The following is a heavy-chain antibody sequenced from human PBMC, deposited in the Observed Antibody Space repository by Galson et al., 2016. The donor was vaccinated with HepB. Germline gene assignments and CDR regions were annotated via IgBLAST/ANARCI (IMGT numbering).Heavy chain of an antibody. D-gene: IGHD7-27*01. J-gene: IGHJ4*02. Sequence: LRLSCAASGFAVNTNYMSWVRQAPGKGLEWVSVIYSGGRTFYADSVKGRFTISRDSFKNTVYLQMRSLRPEDTAVYYCVRDGQLTGDINWGQGTLVTVSS. CDR3: VRDGQLTGDIN. V-gene: IGHV3-53*01. CDR2: IYSGGRT. CDR1: GFAVNTNY.